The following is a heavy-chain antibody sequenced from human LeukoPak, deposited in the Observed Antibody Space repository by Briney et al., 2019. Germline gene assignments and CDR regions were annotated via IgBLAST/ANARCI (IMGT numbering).Heavy chain of an antibody. Sequence: ASVKASCKASGYTFTGYYMHWVRQAPGQGLEWMGWINPSSGGTNYAQKFQGRVTMTRDTSISTAYMELSRLRSDDTAVYYCARAQGGGFDYWGQGTLVTVSS. CDR2: INPSSGGT. CDR3: ARAQGGGFDY. V-gene: IGHV1-2*02. CDR1: GYTFTGYY. J-gene: IGHJ4*02. D-gene: IGHD1-26*01.